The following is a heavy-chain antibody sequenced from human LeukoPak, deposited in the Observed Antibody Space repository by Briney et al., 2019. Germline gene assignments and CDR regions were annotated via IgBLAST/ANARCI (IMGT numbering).Heavy chain of an antibody. CDR1: GYTLTELS. Sequence: ASVKVSCKVSGYTLTELSMHWVRQAPGKGLEWMGGFDPEDGETIYAQKFQGRVTMTEDTSTDTACMELSSLRSEDTAVYYCATEVMGATTFGYWGQGTLVTVSS. CDR3: ATEVMGATTFGY. J-gene: IGHJ4*02. CDR2: FDPEDGET. D-gene: IGHD1-26*01. V-gene: IGHV1-24*01.